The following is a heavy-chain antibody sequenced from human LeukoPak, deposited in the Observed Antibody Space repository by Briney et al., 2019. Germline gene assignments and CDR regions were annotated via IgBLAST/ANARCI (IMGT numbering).Heavy chain of an antibody. CDR3: ARVRGRDGYSDY. Sequence: PSETLSLTCTVSGASISSSRSYGAWIRQPPGKGLEWIASVSFGGDTYYNPSLKTRVTISVDTAKNMFSLRLTSVTAAGTAVYYCARVRGRDGYSDYWGQGILVIVSA. D-gene: IGHD5-24*01. CDR2: VSFGGDT. J-gene: IGHJ4*02. V-gene: IGHV4-39*07. CDR1: GASISSSRSY.